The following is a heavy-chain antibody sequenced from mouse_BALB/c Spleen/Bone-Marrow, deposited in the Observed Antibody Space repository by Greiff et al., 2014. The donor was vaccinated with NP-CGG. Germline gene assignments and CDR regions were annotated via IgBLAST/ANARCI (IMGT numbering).Heavy chain of an antibody. CDR2: IYPGNSDT. CDR3: AYGYDYYAIDY. V-gene: IGHV1-5*01. Sequence: EVQLQQSGTVLVRPGASAKMSCTASGFSFTGYWMHWVKQRPGQGLEWIGAIYPGNSDTNYEQKFRGKATLTAVTSASTAYMELSSLANEDSSVYYCAYGYDYYAIDYWGQGTSVTVSA. CDR1: GFSFTGYW. J-gene: IGHJ4*01. D-gene: IGHD2-2*01.